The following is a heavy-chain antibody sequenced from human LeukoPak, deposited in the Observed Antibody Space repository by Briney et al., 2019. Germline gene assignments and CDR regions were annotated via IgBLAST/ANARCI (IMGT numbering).Heavy chain of an antibody. J-gene: IGHJ4*02. D-gene: IGHD6-19*01. Sequence: PGGSLRLSCEASGFTFNTYAIYWVRQAPGKGLGWVSGICGSGGCTYYADSVKGRFTISRDNSKNTVYLQMNSLTADDTAVYYCAKTTVGYSSGRYPGWPADCWGQGTLVTASS. V-gene: IGHV3-23*01. CDR3: AKTTVGYSSGRYPGWPADC. CDR2: ICGSGGCT. CDR1: GFTFNTYA.